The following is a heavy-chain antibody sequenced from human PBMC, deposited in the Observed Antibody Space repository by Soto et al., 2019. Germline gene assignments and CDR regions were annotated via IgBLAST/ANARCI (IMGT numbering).Heavy chain of an antibody. D-gene: IGHD2-2*01. V-gene: IGHV1-3*01. J-gene: IGHJ6*03. Sequence: QVQLVQSGAEVEKPGASVKVSCKASRYTFTNYAVHWVRQAPGQRLEWMGWINAGNGNTRYSQKFQGRVTITRDTSARTAYMELSSLRSEDTAVYYCARGHLAVVPVASWYFYMDVWGKGTTVTVSS. CDR2: INAGNGNT. CDR3: ARGHLAVVPVASWYFYMDV. CDR1: RYTFTNYA.